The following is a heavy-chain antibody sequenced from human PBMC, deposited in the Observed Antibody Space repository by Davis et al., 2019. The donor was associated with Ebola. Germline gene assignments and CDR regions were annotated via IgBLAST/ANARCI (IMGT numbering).Heavy chain of an antibody. CDR3: ARDSFGGYYSFDN. CDR1: GYTFTNYY. D-gene: IGHD5-12*01. V-gene: IGHV1-46*01. CDR2: INPNDGRT. Sequence: AASVKVSCKASGYTFTNYYMHWVRQAPGQGLEWMGMINPNDGRTIYAQKFQGRVTVTRDTSTTTVYMDLSSLRSDDTAVYFCARDSFGGYYSFDNWGQGTLVTVSS. J-gene: IGHJ4*02.